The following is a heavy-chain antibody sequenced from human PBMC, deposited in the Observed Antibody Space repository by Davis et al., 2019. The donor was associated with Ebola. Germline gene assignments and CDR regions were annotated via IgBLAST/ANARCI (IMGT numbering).Heavy chain of an antibody. CDR1: GYIFTNHA. D-gene: IGHD6-13*01. V-gene: IGHV7-4-1*02. J-gene: IGHJ3*02. Sequence: ASVKVSCKASGYIFTNHAMNWLRQAPGQGLEWMGWINTNTGNPTYAQGFTGRFVLSLDTSVSTAYLQISSLKAEDTAVYYCARGHIAAAGRVFDIWGQGTMVTVSS. CDR2: INTNTGNP. CDR3: ARGHIAAAGRVFDI.